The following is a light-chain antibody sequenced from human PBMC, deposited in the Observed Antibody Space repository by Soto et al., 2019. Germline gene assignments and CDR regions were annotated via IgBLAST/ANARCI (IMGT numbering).Light chain of an antibody. CDR3: QTWGTGSHVV. CDR1: SGHSTYA. J-gene: IGLJ2*01. V-gene: IGLV4-69*01. CDR2: LKSDGSH. Sequence: QPVLTQSPSASASLGASVKLTCTLTSGHSTYAIAWLQQQPEKGPRYLMKLKSDGSHTKGDGIPDRFSGSSSGAERYLTISSLQSEDEADYYCQTWGTGSHVVFGGGTKLTVL.